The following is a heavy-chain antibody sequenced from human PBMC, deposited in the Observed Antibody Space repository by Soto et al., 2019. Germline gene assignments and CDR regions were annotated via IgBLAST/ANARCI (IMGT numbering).Heavy chain of an antibody. J-gene: IGHJ5*02. D-gene: IGHD1-1*01. Sequence: GGSLRLSCAASGFTFSSYAMSWVRQAPGKGLEWVSAISGSGGSTYYADSVKGRFTISRDNSKNTLYLQMNSLRAEDTAVYYCAKGVHSEPGTYNWFDPWGQGTLVTVSS. V-gene: IGHV3-23*01. CDR1: GFTFSSYA. CDR2: ISGSGGST. CDR3: AKGVHSEPGTYNWFDP.